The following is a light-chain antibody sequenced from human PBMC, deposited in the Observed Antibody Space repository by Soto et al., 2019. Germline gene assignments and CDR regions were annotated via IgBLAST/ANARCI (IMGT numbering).Light chain of an antibody. CDR2: DDN. J-gene: IGLJ1*01. CDR1: ASNIGNNS. CDR3: GTWDTSLPACV. V-gene: IGLV1-51*01. Sequence: QSVLTQPPSVSAAPGQRVTISCSGSASNIGNNSVSWYQQLPGAAPKLLIYDDNNRPSVIPDRFSGSKSGTSATLGITGLQTGDEDDYYCGTWDTSLPACVFGPGTKVTVL.